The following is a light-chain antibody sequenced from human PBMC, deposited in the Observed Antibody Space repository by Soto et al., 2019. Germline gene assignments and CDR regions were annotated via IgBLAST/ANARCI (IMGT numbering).Light chain of an antibody. J-gene: IGLJ2*01. CDR2: SNN. CDR3: AAWDDSLNGVV. Sequence: QSVLTQPPSASGTPGQRVTISCSGSSSNIGSNTENRNQLLPGSAPKLLIYSNNHRPSGVPDRFSGSKSGTSASLAISGLQSEYEADYYRAAWDDSLNGVVFGGGTKLTVL. CDR1: SSNIGSNT. V-gene: IGLV1-44*01.